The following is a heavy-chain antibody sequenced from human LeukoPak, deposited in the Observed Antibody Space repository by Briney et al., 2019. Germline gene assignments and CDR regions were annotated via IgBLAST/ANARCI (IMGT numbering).Heavy chain of an antibody. CDR3: ARDFGSYYFDY. D-gene: IGHD1-26*01. Sequence: ASVKVSCKASGYTFTSYGSSWVRPAPGQGLEGMGWISAYNGNTNYAQKLQGRVTMTTDTSTSTAYMELRSQRSADTAVYYCARDFGSYYFDYWGQGTLVTVSS. V-gene: IGHV1-18*01. J-gene: IGHJ4*02. CDR1: GYTFTSYG. CDR2: ISAYNGNT.